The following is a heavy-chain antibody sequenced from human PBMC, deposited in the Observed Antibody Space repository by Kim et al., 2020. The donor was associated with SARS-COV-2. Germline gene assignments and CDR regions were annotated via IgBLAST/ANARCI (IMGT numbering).Heavy chain of an antibody. CDR2: INPSGGST. V-gene: IGHV1-46*01. J-gene: IGHJ5*02. CDR1: GYTFTSYY. Sequence: ASVKVSCKAXGYTFTSYYMHLVRQAPGQGLEWMGIINPSGGSTSYAQKFQGRVTMTRDTSTSTVYMELSSLRSEDTAVYYCARDFERSYSSSWYSLDPWGQGTLVTVSS. CDR3: ARDFERSYSSSWYSLDP. D-gene: IGHD6-13*01.